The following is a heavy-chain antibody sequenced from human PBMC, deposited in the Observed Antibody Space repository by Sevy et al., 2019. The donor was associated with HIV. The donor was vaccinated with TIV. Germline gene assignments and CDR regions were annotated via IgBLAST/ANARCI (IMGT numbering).Heavy chain of an antibody. CDR1: GYTFSTYR. V-gene: IGHV1-18*01. CDR2: ISPHNGDT. CDR3: ARAYCSGGRCYSLAY. D-gene: IGHD2-15*01. Sequence: ASVKVSCKVSGYTFSTYRITWVRQAPGQGLEWMGWISPHNGDTNYAQKVQGRVTMITDTSTSTAYMELMSLRFDDTAVYYCARAYCSGGRCYSLAYWGQGTLVTVSS. J-gene: IGHJ4*02.